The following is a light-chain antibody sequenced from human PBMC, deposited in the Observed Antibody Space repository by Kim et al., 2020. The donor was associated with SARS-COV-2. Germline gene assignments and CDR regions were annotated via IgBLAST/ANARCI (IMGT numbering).Light chain of an antibody. Sequence: SVTQGKTDRITGYGDKWGEKYACWYKQKPGQSPVLVIYQDSKRPSGIPERFSGSNSGNTATLTISGTQAMDEADYYCQAWDSSHVVFGGGTQLTVL. CDR3: QAWDSSHVV. J-gene: IGLJ2*01. V-gene: IGLV3-1*01. CDR1: KWGEKY. CDR2: QDS.